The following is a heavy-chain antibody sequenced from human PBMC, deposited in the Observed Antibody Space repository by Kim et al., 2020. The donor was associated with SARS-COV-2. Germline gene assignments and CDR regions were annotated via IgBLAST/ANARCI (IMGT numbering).Heavy chain of an antibody. D-gene: IGHD3-16*01. V-gene: IGHV3-7*01. CDR3: ARDSWGKFDL. CDR2: IDQGGGVQ. CDR1: GFTFSTYW. Sequence: GGSLRLSCVASGFTFSTYWINWVRQAPGKGLELVATIDQGGGVQYSVDSVKGRFTFSRDNAKKSLYLQMNSLRVEDTAIFYCARDSWGKFDLWGQGTLVT. J-gene: IGHJ4*02.